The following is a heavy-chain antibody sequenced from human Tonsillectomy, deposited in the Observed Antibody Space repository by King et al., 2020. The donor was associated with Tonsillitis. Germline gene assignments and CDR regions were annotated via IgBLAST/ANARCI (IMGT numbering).Heavy chain of an antibody. CDR3: ARDPVFSSSVPGYYGVDV. CDR2: INPNSGGT. Sequence: VQLVESGAEVKKPGASVKVSCKASGYTFTGYYMHWVRQAPGQGLEWMGWINPNSGGTNYAQKFQGRVTMTRDTSISTAYVELNRLRSDDTAVYYCARDPVFSSSVPGYYGVDVWGQGTTVTVSS. D-gene: IGHD6-6*01. J-gene: IGHJ6*02. V-gene: IGHV1-2*02. CDR1: GYTFTGYY.